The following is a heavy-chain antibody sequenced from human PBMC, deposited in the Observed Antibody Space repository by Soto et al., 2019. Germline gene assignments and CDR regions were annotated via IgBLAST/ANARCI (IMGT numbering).Heavy chain of an antibody. D-gene: IGHD4-17*01. CDR1: GGTLSSDA. Sequence: QVQLVQSGAEVKKPGSSFKVSCKASGGTLSSDAIIWVRQAPGQGLEWMGGLTPIFGTATYAQKFQGRVTITAYESTSTAYMELSSLRSEDTAVYYCARARLDSYGDYATYYYYGMDVWGQGTTVTVSS. J-gene: IGHJ6*02. V-gene: IGHV1-69*01. CDR3: ARARLDSYGDYATYYYYGMDV. CDR2: LTPIFGTA.